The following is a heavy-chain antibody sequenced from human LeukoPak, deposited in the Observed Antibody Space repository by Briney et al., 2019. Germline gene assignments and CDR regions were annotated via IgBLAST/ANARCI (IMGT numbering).Heavy chain of an antibody. J-gene: IGHJ3*02. CDR2: INTNTGNS. D-gene: IGHD3-22*01. CDR1: GYTFTSYA. V-gene: IGHV7-4-1*02. CDR3: ARVLVGYYDSSGYYYHDAFDI. Sequence: GASVKVSCKASGYTFTSYAMNWVRQAPGQGLEWMGWINTNTGNSTYAQGFTGRFVFSLDTSVSTAYLQISSLKAEDTAVYYCARVLVGYYDSSGYYYHDAFDIWGQGTMVTVSS.